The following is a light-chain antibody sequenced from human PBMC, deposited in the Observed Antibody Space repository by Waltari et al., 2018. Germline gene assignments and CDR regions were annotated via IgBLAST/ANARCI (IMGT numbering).Light chain of an antibody. Sequence: EIVMTQAPLSLSVTPGQPASMSCKSSQSLLHSDGRARLYWYLQKPGQSPQLLISEVSNRFSGVTERFSGSGSGADFTLKISRVEAEDVGVYFCMQNIRLPTFGQGTKVEIE. CDR2: EVS. V-gene: IGKV2D-29*02. J-gene: IGKJ1*01. CDR3: MQNIRLPT. CDR1: QSLLHSDGRAR.